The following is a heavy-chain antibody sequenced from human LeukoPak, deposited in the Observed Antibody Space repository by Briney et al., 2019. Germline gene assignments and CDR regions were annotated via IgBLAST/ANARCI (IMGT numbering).Heavy chain of an antibody. J-gene: IGHJ4*02. CDR2: IYHSGST. CDR1: GGSISSSNW. CDR3: AREQGYIAAGLGY. D-gene: IGHD6-13*01. Sequence: SGTLSLTCAVSGGSISSSNWWSWVRQPPGQGLEWIGEIYHSGSTNYNPSLKSRVTISVDKSKNQFSLKLSSVTAADTAVYYCAREQGYIAAGLGYWGQGTLVTVSS. V-gene: IGHV4-4*02.